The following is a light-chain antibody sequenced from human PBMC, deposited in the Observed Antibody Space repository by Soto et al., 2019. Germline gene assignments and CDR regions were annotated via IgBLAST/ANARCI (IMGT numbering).Light chain of an antibody. V-gene: IGKV1-39*01. CDR2: AAS. J-gene: IGKJ1*01. CDR3: QQRSDWPRT. Sequence: DIQMTQSPSSLSASVRDSVTITCRASQNIRNYLNWYQQKPGRAPKILIYAASSLQSGVPSRFSGGGSGTDFTLTISSLEPEDFAVYYCQQRSDWPRTFGQGTKWISN. CDR1: QNIRNY.